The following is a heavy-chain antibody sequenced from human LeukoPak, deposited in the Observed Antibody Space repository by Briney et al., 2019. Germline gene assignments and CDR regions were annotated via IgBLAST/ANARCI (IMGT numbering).Heavy chain of an antibody. CDR2: INPSGGST. V-gene: IGHV1-46*01. D-gene: IGHD3-9*01. Sequence: ASVKVSCKASGYTFTSYYMHWVRQAPGQGLEWMGIINPSGGSTSYAQKFQGRVTMTGDTSTSTVYMELSSLRSEDTAVYYCAVLEATYYDILTGHTHYPYWGQGTLVTVSS. CDR3: AVLEATYYDILTGHTHYPY. J-gene: IGHJ4*02. CDR1: GYTFTSYY.